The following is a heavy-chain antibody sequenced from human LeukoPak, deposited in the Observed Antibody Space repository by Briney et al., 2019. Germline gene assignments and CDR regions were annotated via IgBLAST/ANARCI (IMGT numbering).Heavy chain of an antibody. CDR3: ARGVVRGVYYYYMDV. V-gene: IGHV4-59*12. Sequence: SETLSLTCTVSGGSISSYYWSWIRQPPGKGLEWIGNIFYSGSTYYSPSLRSRVTISLDTSRNQFSLKLNSVTAADTAVYYCARGVVRGVYYYYMDVWGKGTTVTISS. D-gene: IGHD3-10*01. CDR1: GGSISSYY. CDR2: IFYSGST. J-gene: IGHJ6*03.